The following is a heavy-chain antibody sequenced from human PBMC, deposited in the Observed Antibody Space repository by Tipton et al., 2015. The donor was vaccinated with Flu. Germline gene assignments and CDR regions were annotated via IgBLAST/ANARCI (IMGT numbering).Heavy chain of an antibody. V-gene: IGHV3-9*01. CDR2: ISWNSDNI. Sequence: SLRLSCAASGFSFDDYAMHWVRQAPGKGLEWVSGISWNSDNIVYADSVKGRFTISRDNAKNELYLELNSLRGEDTSVYYCTRGFIRLCDYWGHGALVIVSP. J-gene: IGHJ4*01. CDR3: TRGFIRLCDY. CDR1: GFSFDDYA. D-gene: IGHD3-16*02.